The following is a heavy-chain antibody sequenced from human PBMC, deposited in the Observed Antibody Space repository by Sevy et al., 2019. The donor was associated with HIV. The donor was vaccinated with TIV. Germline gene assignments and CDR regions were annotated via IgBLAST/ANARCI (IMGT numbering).Heavy chain of an antibody. D-gene: IGHD2-15*01. J-gene: IGHJ6*02. Sequence: GGSLRLSCAASGFTFSSYGMHRVRQAPGKGLEWVAVISYDGSNKYYADSVKGRFTISRDNSKNTLYQQMNSLRAEDTAVYYCAKDRDVVVVARGYYYGMDVWGHGTTVTVSS. V-gene: IGHV3-30*18. CDR1: GFTFSSYG. CDR3: AKDRDVVVVARGYYYGMDV. CDR2: ISYDGSNK.